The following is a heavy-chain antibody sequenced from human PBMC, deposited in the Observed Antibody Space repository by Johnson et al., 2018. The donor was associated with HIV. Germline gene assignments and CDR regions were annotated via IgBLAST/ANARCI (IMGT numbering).Heavy chain of an antibody. J-gene: IGHJ3*02. Sequence: QVQLVESGGGVVQPGGSLRLSCAASGFTFSNYGIHWVRQAPGKGLEWVAFIQYDGNHENYIDSVKGRFTISRDNSKNTLYLQMNSLRAEDTAVYYCARAIGNWDAFDIWGQGTMVTVSS. CDR2: IQYDGNHE. V-gene: IGHV3-30*02. CDR1: GFTFSNYG. D-gene: IGHD7-27*01. CDR3: ARAIGNWDAFDI.